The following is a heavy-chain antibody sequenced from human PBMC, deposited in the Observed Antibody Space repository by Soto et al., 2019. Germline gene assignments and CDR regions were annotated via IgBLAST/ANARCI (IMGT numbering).Heavy chain of an antibody. V-gene: IGHV1-58*01. J-gene: IGHJ4*02. CDR3: AATLSRGFWSHY. D-gene: IGHD3-10*01. CDR2: IVVGSGNT. Sequence: ASVKVSCKASGSTLTSSAVHWVRQARGQRLEWIGWIVVGSGNTNYAQKFQERVTITRELSTSTAYMEVSSMSSEDAAVYCCAATLSRGFWSHYWGQGTLVTVSS. CDR1: GSTLTSSA.